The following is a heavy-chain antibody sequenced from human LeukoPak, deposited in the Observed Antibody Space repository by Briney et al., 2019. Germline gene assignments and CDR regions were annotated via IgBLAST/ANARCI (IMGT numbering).Heavy chain of an antibody. CDR2: INTNTGSP. Sequence: ASVKVSCKASGYTFTSYAMNWVRQAPGQGLEWMGWINTNTGSPTSAQGFTGRFVFSLDTSVSTAYLQISSLKAEDTAVYYCARDPHQIVGATTFFDYWGQGTLVTVSS. CDR1: GYTFTSYA. D-gene: IGHD1-26*01. J-gene: IGHJ4*02. CDR3: ARDPHQIVGATTFFDY. V-gene: IGHV7-4-1*02.